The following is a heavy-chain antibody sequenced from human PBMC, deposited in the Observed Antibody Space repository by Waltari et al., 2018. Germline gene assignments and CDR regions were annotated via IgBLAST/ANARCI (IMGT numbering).Heavy chain of an antibody. CDR3: ASGVSNY. CDR2: IYHSGST. J-gene: IGHJ4*02. D-gene: IGHD3-10*01. V-gene: IGHV4-38-2*02. Sequence: QVQLQESGPGLVKPSETLSPTCTVSAYSISSGYYWGWIRQPPGKGLEWIGSIYHSGSTYYTPSLKSRVTLSVDASKNQFSLKLTSVTAADTAVYYCASGVSNYWGQGTLVTVSS. CDR1: AYSISSGYY.